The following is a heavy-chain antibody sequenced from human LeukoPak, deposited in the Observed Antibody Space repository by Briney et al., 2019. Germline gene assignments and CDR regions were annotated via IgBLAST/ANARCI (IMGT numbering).Heavy chain of an antibody. CDR2: INPNSGDT. J-gene: IGHJ4*02. Sequence: EASVKVSCKASGNTFTGYYMHWVRQAPGQGLEWMGWINPNSGDTNYAQKFQGRVTMTRDTSISTAYMELTRLRSDDTAVYYCARATIDWNYDYWGQGTLVTVSS. V-gene: IGHV1-2*02. D-gene: IGHD1-7*01. CDR1: GNTFTGYY. CDR3: ARATIDWNYDY.